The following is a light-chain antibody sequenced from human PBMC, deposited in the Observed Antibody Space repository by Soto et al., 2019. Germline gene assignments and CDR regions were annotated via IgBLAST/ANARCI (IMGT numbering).Light chain of an antibody. J-gene: IGLJ2*01. Sequence: QSVLTQPPSASGTPGQGATISCSGSSSNIESNTVSWYQQFPGTAPKLLIYNNNQRPSGVPDRFSGSTSGTSASLVISGLQSEDETFYYCAAWDDSLNGVIFGGGTKLTVL. CDR1: SSNIESNT. CDR2: NNN. V-gene: IGLV1-44*01. CDR3: AAWDDSLNGVI.